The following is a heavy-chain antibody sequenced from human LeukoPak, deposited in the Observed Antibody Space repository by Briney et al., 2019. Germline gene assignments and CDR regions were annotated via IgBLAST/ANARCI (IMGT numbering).Heavy chain of an antibody. V-gene: IGHV4-38-2*02. D-gene: IGHD4-23*01. CDR1: GYSISSGYY. CDR3: ARAYGGNSQYFQH. Sequence: PLETLSLTCTVFGYSISSGYYWAWIRQPPGKGREWIGSIHHSGSTNYNPSLKSRVTISLDTSKNQFSLKLSSVTAADTAVYYCARAYGGNSQYFQHWGQGTLVTVSS. CDR2: IHHSGST. J-gene: IGHJ1*01.